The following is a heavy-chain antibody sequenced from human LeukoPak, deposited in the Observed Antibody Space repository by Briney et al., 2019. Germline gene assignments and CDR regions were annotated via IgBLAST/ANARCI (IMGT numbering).Heavy chain of an antibody. V-gene: IGHV3-23*01. D-gene: IGHD2-2*01. Sequence: GGSLRLSCAASGLTFSSYAMSWVRQAPGKGLEWVSAISGSGGSTYYADSAKGRFTISRDNSKNTLYLQMNSLRAEDTAVYYCAKDYCSSTSCYPGVFQHWGQGTLVTVSS. CDR3: AKDYCSSTSCYPGVFQH. CDR1: GLTFSSYA. J-gene: IGHJ1*01. CDR2: ISGSGGST.